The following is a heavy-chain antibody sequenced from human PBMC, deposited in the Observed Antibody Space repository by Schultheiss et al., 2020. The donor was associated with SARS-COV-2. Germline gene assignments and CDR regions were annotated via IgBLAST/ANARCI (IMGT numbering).Heavy chain of an antibody. V-gene: IGHV2-5*08. J-gene: IGHJ6*03. Sequence: SGPTLVKPTQTLTLTCTFSGFSLSTSGMRVSWIRQPPGKALEWLALIYWDDDKRYSPSLKSRLTITKDTSKNQVVLTMTNMDPVDTATYYCARTSGYYYYYYMDVWGKGTTVTVSS. CDR3: ARTSGYYYYYYMDV. CDR1: GFSLSTSGMR. CDR2: IYWDDDK. D-gene: IGHD3-10*01.